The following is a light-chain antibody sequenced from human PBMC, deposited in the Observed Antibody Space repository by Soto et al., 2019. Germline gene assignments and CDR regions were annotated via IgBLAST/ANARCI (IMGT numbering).Light chain of an antibody. V-gene: IGKV3-11*01. CDR1: QSVGIF. J-gene: IGKJ1*01. Sequence: TQSPATLSLSPGERATLSXXASQSVGIFLAWYQQKPGQAPRLLIYGASTRATGIPARFSGSGSGTDFTLTITSLEPEDFAVYYCQQRTNWWTFGQGTKVEMK. CDR3: QQRTNWWT. CDR2: GAS.